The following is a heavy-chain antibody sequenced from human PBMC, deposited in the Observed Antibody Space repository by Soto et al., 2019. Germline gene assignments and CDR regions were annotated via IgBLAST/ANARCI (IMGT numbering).Heavy chain of an antibody. V-gene: IGHV3-15*07. CDR3: PADIPNISANYGMDV. CDR1: GFIFSNTW. Sequence: EEQLVESGGGLVEPGGSLRLSCAASGFIFSNTWINWVRQAPGKGLEWVGRIKTKIEGGTTNYAAPVKGRFTVSGDDSKNTVYLHMNSLRTEDTAVYYCPADIPNISANYGMDVWGQGTTVTVSS. D-gene: IGHD6-25*01. CDR2: IKTKIEGGTT. J-gene: IGHJ6*02.